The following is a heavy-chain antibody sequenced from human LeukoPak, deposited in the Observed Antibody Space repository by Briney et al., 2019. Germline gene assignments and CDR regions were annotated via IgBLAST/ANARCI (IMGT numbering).Heavy chain of an antibody. Sequence: PGGSLRLSCAASGFTFSSYEMNWVRQAPGKGLEWVSYISSSGSTIYYADSVKGRFTISRDNAKNSLYLQMNSLRAEDTAVYYCARGITLLQQQLVPPDHWGQGTLVTVSS. CDR2: ISSSGSTI. D-gene: IGHD6-13*01. CDR3: ARGITLLQQQLVPPDH. V-gene: IGHV3-48*03. J-gene: IGHJ4*02. CDR1: GFTFSSYE.